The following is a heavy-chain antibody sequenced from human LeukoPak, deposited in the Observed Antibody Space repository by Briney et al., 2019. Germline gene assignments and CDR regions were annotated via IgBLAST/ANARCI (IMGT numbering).Heavy chain of an antibody. Sequence: ASVKVSCKASGYTFTSYGISWVRQAPGQGLEWMGWISAYNGNTNYAQKLQGRVTMTTDTSTSTAYMELRSLRSDDTAVYYCARDLSWFGLSDAFDIWGQGTMVTVSS. CDR2: ISAYNGNT. CDR3: ARDLSWFGLSDAFDI. J-gene: IGHJ3*02. D-gene: IGHD3-10*01. V-gene: IGHV1-18*01. CDR1: GYTFTSYG.